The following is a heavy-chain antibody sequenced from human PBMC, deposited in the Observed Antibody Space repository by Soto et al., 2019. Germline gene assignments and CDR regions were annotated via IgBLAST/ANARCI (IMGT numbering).Heavy chain of an antibody. J-gene: IGHJ4*02. CDR1: GGTFSSYA. V-gene: IGHV1-69*13. D-gene: IGHD1-26*01. CDR3: ARDDEGATYFDY. Sequence: GASVKVSCKASGGTFSSYAISWVRQAPGQGLEWMGGIIPIFGTANYAQKFQGRVTITADESTSTAYMELSSLRSEDTAVYYCARDDEGATYFDYWGQGTLVTVSS. CDR2: IIPIFGTA.